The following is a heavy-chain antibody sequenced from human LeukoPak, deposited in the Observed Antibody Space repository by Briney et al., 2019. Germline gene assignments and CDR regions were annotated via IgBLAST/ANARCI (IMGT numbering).Heavy chain of an antibody. J-gene: IGHJ5*02. V-gene: IGHV4-61*02. D-gene: IGHD1-7*01. CDR1: GGSISSGSYY. CDR2: IYTSGST. Sequence: SQTLSLTCTVPGGSISSGSYYWSWIRQPAGKGLEWIGRIYTSGSTNYNPSLKSRVTISVDTSKNQFSLKLSSVTAADTAVYYCARDQSWNYVGWFDPWGQGTLVTVSS. CDR3: ARDQSWNYVGWFDP.